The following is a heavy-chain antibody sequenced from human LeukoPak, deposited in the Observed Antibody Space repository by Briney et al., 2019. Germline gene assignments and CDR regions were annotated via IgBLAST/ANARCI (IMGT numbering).Heavy chain of an antibody. CDR2: IGWDGTNI. CDR3: TKDMEWGMDV. CDR1: GFTFDRHT. J-gene: IGHJ6*02. V-gene: IGHV3-43*01. D-gene: IGHD3-3*01. Sequence: GGPLRLSCAASGFTFDRHTMHWVRQPPGKGPEWVSLIGWDGTNIDYADSVKGRFTISRDNSKNFVYLQMHSLRTEDTALYYCTKDMEWGMDVWGQGTTVIVSS.